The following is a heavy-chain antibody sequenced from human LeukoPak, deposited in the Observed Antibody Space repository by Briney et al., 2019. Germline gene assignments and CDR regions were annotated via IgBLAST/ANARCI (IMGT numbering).Heavy chain of an antibody. CDR2: IIPIFGTA. J-gene: IGHJ4*02. D-gene: IGHD2-2*01. CDR3: ARGQTLYAPAASPHYY. V-gene: IGHV1-69*01. CDR1: GGTFSSYA. Sequence: SVKVSCKASGGTFSSYAISWVRQAPGQGLEWMVGIIPIFGTANYAQKFQGRVTITADESTSTAYMELSSLRSEDTAVYYCARGQTLYAPAASPHYYWGQGTLVTVSS.